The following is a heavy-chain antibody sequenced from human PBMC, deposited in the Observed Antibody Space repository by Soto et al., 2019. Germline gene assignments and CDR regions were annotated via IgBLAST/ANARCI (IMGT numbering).Heavy chain of an antibody. CDR2: IHPNSGGT. D-gene: IGHD1-26*01. Sequence: QVQLVQSGAEVKKPGASVKVSCKTSGDTFTGYHVRSVRQAPGQGLEWMGRIHPNSGGTSYAQKLRGRVTMTRDTSISTAYMELSRLRSDDTAVYYCARILSEEVGALHYWGQGTLVTVSS. V-gene: IGHV1-2*02. CDR3: ARILSEEVGALHY. J-gene: IGHJ4*02. CDR1: GDTFTGYH.